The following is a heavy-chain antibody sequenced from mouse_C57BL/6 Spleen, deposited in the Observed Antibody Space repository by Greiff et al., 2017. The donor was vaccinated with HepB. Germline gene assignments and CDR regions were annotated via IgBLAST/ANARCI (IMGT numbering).Heavy chain of an antibody. D-gene: IGHD2-4*01. CDR2: ISDGGSYT. V-gene: IGHV5-4*01. CDR3: ARDDYDGYAMDY. Sequence: EVMLVESGGGLVKPGGSLKLSCAASGFTFSSYAMSWVRQTPEKRLEWVATISDGGSYTYYPDNVKGRFTISRDNAKNNLYLQMSHLKSEDTAMYYCARDDYDGYAMDYWGQGTTVTVSS. J-gene: IGHJ4*01. CDR1: GFTFSSYA.